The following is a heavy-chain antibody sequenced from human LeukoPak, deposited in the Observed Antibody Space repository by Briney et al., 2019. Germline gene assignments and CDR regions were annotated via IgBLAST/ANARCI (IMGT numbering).Heavy chain of an antibody. CDR2: MNPNSGNT. Sequence: ASVKVSFKASGYTFTSYDINWVRQAAGQGLEGMGWMNPNSGNTGYAQKFQGRVTMTRNTSISTAYMELSSLRSEDTAVYYCAREGRYYGSGSYYQSNFDYWGQGTLVTVSS. V-gene: IGHV1-8*01. J-gene: IGHJ4*02. D-gene: IGHD3-10*01. CDR1: GYTFTSYD. CDR3: AREGRYYGSGSYYQSNFDY.